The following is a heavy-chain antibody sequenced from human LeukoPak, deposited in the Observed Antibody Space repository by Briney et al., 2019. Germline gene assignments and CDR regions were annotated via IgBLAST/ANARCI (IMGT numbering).Heavy chain of an antibody. CDR1: GGSISSSSYY. J-gene: IGHJ4*02. Sequence: PSETLSLTCTVSGGSISSSSYYWGWLRQPPGKGLEWIGSIYYSGSTYYNPSLKSRVTISVDTSKNQFSLKLSSVTAADTAVYYCARDRYYDFWSGYYTDKNFDYWGQGTLVTVSS. CDR3: ARDRYYDFWSGYYTDKNFDY. CDR2: IYYSGST. D-gene: IGHD3-3*01. V-gene: IGHV4-39*07.